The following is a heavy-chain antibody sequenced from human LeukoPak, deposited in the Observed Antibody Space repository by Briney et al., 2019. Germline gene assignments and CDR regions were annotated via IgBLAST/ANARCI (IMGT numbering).Heavy chain of an antibody. J-gene: IGHJ6*02. CDR3: AKGLAIFGVVIEDYYYYGMDV. CDR2: IWYDGSNK. D-gene: IGHD3-3*01. CDR1: GFTFSSYG. V-gene: IGHV3-33*06. Sequence: GRSLRLSCAASGFTFSSYGMHWVRQAPGKGLEWVAVIWYDGSNKYYADSVKGRFTISRDNSKNTLYLQMNSLRAEDTAVYYCAKGLAIFGVVIEDYYYYGMDVWGQGTTVTVSS.